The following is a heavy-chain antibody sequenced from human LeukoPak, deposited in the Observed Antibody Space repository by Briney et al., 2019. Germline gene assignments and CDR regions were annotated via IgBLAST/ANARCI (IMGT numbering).Heavy chain of an antibody. D-gene: IGHD5-12*01. J-gene: IGHJ4*02. CDR2: ISGSGGST. Sequence: GGSLRLSCAASGFTFSSYAMSWVRQAPGKGLEWVSAISGSGGSTYYADSVKGRFTISRNNSKNTLYLQMNSLRAEDTAVYYRANAGRYRTYDPPEDYWGQGTLVTVSS. CDR1: GFTFSSYA. V-gene: IGHV3-23*01. CDR3: ANAGRYRTYDPPEDY.